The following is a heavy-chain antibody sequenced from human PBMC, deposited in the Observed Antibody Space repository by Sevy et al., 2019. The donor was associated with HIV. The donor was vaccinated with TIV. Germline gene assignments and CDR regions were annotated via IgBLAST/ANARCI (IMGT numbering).Heavy chain of an antibody. D-gene: IGHD3-16*01. J-gene: IGHJ6*02. CDR3: AKNRPPGGSYFSRHAMDV. CDR1: GFTFSTYD. Sequence: GGSLRLSCAASGFTFSTYDIHWVRQAPGKGLEWVAIISYDGNYREYADSVRGRFSMSRDNSKNTEYLQMNGLSIEDTAVYYCAKNRPPGGSYFSRHAMDVWGRGTTVTVSS. CDR2: ISYDGNYR. V-gene: IGHV3-30*18.